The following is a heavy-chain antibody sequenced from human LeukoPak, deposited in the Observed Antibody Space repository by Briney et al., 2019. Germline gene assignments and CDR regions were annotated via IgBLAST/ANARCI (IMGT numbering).Heavy chain of an antibody. J-gene: IGHJ4*02. CDR1: GFTFSSYG. Sequence: PGGSLRLSCAASGFTFSSYGMHWVRQAPGKGLEWVAFIRYDGSNKYYADSVKGRFTISRDNSKNTLYLQMNSLRAEDTAVYYCAKLRRYYYDSSDTNFDYWGQGTLVTVSS. CDR3: AKLRRYYYDSSDTNFDY. CDR2: IRYDGSNK. V-gene: IGHV3-30*02. D-gene: IGHD3-22*01.